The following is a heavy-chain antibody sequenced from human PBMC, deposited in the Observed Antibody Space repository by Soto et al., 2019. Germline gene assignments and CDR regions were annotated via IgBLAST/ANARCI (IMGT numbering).Heavy chain of an antibody. CDR2: INYRGTT. CDR3: ARDAPGVAPY. Sequence: QVQLQESGPGLVKPSQTLSLTCTVSGGSIINGDTYLNWIRQHPEKGLEWMGYINYRGTTNYHPALKSRILISIDTSKNQFSLRLTSVTAADTAVYYCARDAPGVAPYWGQGTLVTVSS. D-gene: IGHD2-15*01. J-gene: IGHJ4*02. CDR1: GGSIINGDTY. V-gene: IGHV4-31*03.